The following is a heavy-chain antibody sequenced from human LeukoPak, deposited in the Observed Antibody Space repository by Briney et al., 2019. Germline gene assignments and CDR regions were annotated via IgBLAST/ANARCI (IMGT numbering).Heavy chain of an antibody. Sequence: SETLSLTCAVSGGSISSRNWWSWVRQPPGKGLEWIGEIYHSGSTNYNPSLKTRVTISVDKTKNQFSLKLSSVTAADTAVYYCARASHDYGDYSHFDYWGQGTLVTVSS. CDR3: ARASHDYGDYSHFDY. CDR1: GGSISSRNW. J-gene: IGHJ4*02. D-gene: IGHD4-17*01. CDR2: IYHSGST. V-gene: IGHV4-4*02.